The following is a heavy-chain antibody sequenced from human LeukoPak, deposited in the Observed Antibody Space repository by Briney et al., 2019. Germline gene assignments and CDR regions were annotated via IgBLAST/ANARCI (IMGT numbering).Heavy chain of an antibody. CDR3: ATGVKLYCSGGSCPNWFDP. CDR1: GGTFSSYA. D-gene: IGHD2-15*01. V-gene: IGHV1-69*06. CDR2: IIPIFGTA. J-gene: IGHJ5*02. Sequence: GASVKVSCKASGGTFSSYAISWVRQAPGQGLEWMGGIIPIFGTANYAQKFQGRVTITADKSTSTAYMELNSLRFEDTAVYYCATGVKLYCSGGSCPNWFDPWGQGTLVTVSS.